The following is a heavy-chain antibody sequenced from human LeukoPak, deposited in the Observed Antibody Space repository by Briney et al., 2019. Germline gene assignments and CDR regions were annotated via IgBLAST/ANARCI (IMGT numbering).Heavy chain of an antibody. Sequence: PGGSLRLSCAASGFTFSGHWMSWVRQAPGKGLEWVANIKEDGSETYYVDSVKGRFTISRDNAKNSLYLQMNSLRADDTAVCYCARAVAPTKYFQHWGQGTLVTVSS. D-gene: IGHD5-24*01. CDR2: IKEDGSET. CDR1: GFTFSGHW. CDR3: ARAVAPTKYFQH. V-gene: IGHV3-7*01. J-gene: IGHJ1*01.